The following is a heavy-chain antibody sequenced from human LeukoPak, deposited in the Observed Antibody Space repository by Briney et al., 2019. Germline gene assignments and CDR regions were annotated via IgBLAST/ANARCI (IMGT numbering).Heavy chain of an antibody. CDR2: ISSSSSYI. Sequence: GGSLRLSCAASGFTFSSYSMNWVRQAPGKGLEWVSSISSSSSYIYYADSVKGRFTISRDNAKNSLYLQMNSLRAEDTAVYYCARERRSGSGSYRYYYMDVWGKGTTVTISS. CDR3: ARERRSGSGSYRYYYMDV. CDR1: GFTFSSYS. D-gene: IGHD3-10*01. J-gene: IGHJ6*03. V-gene: IGHV3-21*01.